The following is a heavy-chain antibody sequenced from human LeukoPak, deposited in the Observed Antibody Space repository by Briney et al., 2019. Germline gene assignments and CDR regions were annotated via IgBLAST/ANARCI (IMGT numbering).Heavy chain of an antibody. CDR2: ISSSSSYI. D-gene: IGHD1-26*01. V-gene: IGHV3-21*06. Sequence: GGSLRLSCAASGFTFSSYSMNWVRQAPGKGLEWVSSISSSSSYIYYADSMKGRFTISRDNAKNSLYLQMNSLRAEDTAVYYCAPSTYSGSPPFDYWGQGTLVTVSS. CDR1: GFTFSSYS. CDR3: APSTYSGSPPFDY. J-gene: IGHJ4*02.